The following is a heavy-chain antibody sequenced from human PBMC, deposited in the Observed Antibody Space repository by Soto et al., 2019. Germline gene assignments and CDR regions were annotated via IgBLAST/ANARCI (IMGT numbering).Heavy chain of an antibody. CDR1: GGSISSGGYY. J-gene: IGHJ4*02. CDR3: ASNYCSSTSCYAAFYFDY. CDR2: IYYSGST. Sequence: QVQLQESGPGLVKPSQTLSLTCTVSGGSISSGGYYWSWIRQHPGKGLEWIGYIYYSGSTYYNPSLKSRVTISVDTSKIQFSLKLSSVTAADTAVYYCASNYCSSTSCYAAFYFDYWGQGTLVTVSS. V-gene: IGHV4-31*03. D-gene: IGHD2-2*01.